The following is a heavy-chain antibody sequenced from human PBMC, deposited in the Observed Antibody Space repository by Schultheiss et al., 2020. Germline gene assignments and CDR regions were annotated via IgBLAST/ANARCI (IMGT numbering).Heavy chain of an antibody. CDR3: ARVSVTTRDYYYYYGMDV. D-gene: IGHD4-17*01. CDR2: IKQDGSEK. J-gene: IGHJ6*02. CDR1: GFTFSSYW. V-gene: IGHV3-7*05. Sequence: GGSLRLSCAASGFTFSSYWMSWVRQALGKGLEWVANIKQDGSEKYYVDSVKGRFTISRDNAKNSLYLQMNSLRAEDTAVYYCARVSVTTRDYYYYYGMDVWGQGTTVTVSS.